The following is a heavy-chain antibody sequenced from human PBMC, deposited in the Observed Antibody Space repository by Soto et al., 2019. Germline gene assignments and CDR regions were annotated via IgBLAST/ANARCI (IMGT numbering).Heavy chain of an antibody. CDR3: AKAQSCGCDCYSGWYYDYGMDV. CDR2: ISGRGGST. V-gene: IGHV3-23*01. D-gene: IGHD2-21*02. J-gene: IGHJ6*02. Sequence: EVQLLESGGGLVQPGGSLRLSCAASGFPFSSYAMSCVRQAPGKGLEWVSAISGRGGSTYYVDSVKGRFTISRDNSKNTLLLQMNSLRAGDTSVYYCAKAQSCGCDCYSGWYYDYGMDVWGQGTTVTVSS. CDR1: GFPFSSYA.